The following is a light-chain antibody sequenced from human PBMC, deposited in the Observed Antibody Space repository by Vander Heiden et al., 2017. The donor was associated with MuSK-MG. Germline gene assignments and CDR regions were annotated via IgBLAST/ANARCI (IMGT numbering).Light chain of an antibody. CDR1: QSVSSN. Sequence: EIVMTQSPATLSVSPGERATLSCRASQSVSSNLAWYQQKPGQAPRLLIYGASTRATGIPARFSRSGSGTEFTLTISSLQSEDFAVYYCQQDNNWPWTFGQGTKVEIK. J-gene: IGKJ1*01. CDR2: GAS. CDR3: QQDNNWPWT. V-gene: IGKV3-15*01.